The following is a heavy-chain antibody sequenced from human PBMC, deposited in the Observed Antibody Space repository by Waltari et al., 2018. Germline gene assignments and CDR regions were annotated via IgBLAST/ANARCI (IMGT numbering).Heavy chain of an antibody. Sequence: QVQLVQSGAEVKKPGSSVKVSCKASGGTFSSYAISWVRQAPGQGIEWMGWMNTNRGNTGYAQKFQGRVTITRNTSISTAYMELSSLRSEDTAVYYCARGAVGATGFDYWGQGTLVTVSS. J-gene: IGHJ4*02. V-gene: IGHV1-8*03. CDR3: ARGAVGATGFDY. CDR2: MNTNRGNT. CDR1: GGTFSSYA. D-gene: IGHD1-26*01.